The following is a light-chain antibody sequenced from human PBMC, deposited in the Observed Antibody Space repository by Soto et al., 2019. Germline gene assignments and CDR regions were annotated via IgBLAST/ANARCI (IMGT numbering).Light chain of an antibody. CDR3: QQYGSSPPT. Sequence: MVLKRSPGTLSLSPGERATLSCRASQSVSNNYLAWYQQKPGQAPRLLIYGASSRATGIPDRFSGSGSGTDFTLTISRLEPEDFAVYYCQQYGSSPPTFGEGTKVDIK. CDR1: QSVSNNY. CDR2: GAS. J-gene: IGKJ4*01. V-gene: IGKV3-20*01.